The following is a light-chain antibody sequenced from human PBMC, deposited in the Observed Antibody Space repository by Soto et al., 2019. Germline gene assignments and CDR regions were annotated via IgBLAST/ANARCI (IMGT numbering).Light chain of an antibody. V-gene: IGKV3-20*01. CDR2: GAS. J-gene: IGKJ5*01. Sequence: EIVMTQSPATLSVSPGERATLSCRASQSVSTTAAWYQHKPGQAPTLLMSGASNRASGVPVRFSGSGSGTDFTLTITRLEPEDFALYYCQQYGGSPITFGLGTRLEIK. CDR3: QQYGGSPIT. CDR1: QSVSTTA.